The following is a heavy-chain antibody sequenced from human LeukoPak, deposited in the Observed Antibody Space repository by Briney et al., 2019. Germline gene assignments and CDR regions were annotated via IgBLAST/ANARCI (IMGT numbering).Heavy chain of an antibody. CDR2: INPNSGGT. V-gene: IGHV1-2*02. CDR1: GYTFTGYY. D-gene: IGHD5-18*01. CDR3: ARESQYSYGPTFDY. Sequence: GASVKVSCKASGYTFTGYYMHWVRQAPGQGLEWMGWINPNSGGTNYAQKFQGRVTMTRDTSISTAHMELSRLRSDDTAVYYCARESQYSYGPTFDYWGQGTLVTVSS. J-gene: IGHJ4*02.